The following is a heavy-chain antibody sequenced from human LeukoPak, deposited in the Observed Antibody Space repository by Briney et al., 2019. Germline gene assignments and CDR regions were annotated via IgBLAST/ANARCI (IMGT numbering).Heavy chain of an antibody. CDR2: IKQDGSEK. D-gene: IGHD2-2*01. CDR3: ARDSYSIVVVPAAMDYYYYMDV. CDR1: GFTFSSYR. Sequence: GGSLRLSCAASGFTFSSYRMSWVRQAPGKGLEWVANIKQDGSEKYYVDSVKGRFTISRDNAKNSLYLQMNRLRAEDTAVYYCARDSYSIVVVPAAMDYYYYMDVWGKGTTVTVSS. V-gene: IGHV3-7*01. J-gene: IGHJ6*03.